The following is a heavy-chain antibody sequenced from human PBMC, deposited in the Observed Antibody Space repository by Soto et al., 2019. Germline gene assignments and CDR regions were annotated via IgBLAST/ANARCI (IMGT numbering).Heavy chain of an antibody. J-gene: IGHJ5*02. Sequence: SETLSLTCAVSSGSISSSNWWSWVRQPPGKGLELIGEIYHSGSTNYNPSLKSRVTISVDKSKNQFSLKLSSVTAADTAVYYCARDYSNYRNNWFDPWGQGTLVTVSS. CDR1: SGSISSSNW. D-gene: IGHD4-4*01. V-gene: IGHV4-4*02. CDR2: IYHSGST. CDR3: ARDYSNYRNNWFDP.